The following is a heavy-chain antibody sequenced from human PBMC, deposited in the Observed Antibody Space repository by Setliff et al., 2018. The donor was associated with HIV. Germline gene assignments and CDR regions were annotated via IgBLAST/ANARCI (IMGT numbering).Heavy chain of an antibody. CDR1: GGSFSSGDYS. D-gene: IGHD6-19*01. Sequence: SETLSLTCTVSGGSFSSGDYSWTWIRQPPGKGLEWIGFIFYSGSTHQNPSLKSRVTISVDSSKNHFSLILSAVTAADTAVYFCARILGSHYYYGMDVWGPGTTVTVSS. J-gene: IGHJ6*02. V-gene: IGHV4-30-4*08. CDR2: IFYSGST. CDR3: ARILGSHYYYGMDV.